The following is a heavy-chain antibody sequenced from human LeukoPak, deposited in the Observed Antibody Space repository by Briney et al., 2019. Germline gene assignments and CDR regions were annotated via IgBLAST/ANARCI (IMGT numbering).Heavy chain of an antibody. CDR2: LNPNNGDT. V-gene: IGHV1-2*06. CDR3: ARDLSSTSNWEFDY. CDR1: GYTFIDYF. D-gene: IGHD7-27*01. J-gene: IGHJ4*02. Sequence: GASVKVSCKPSGYTFIDYFIHWVRQAPGQGLEWMGRLNPNNGDTYYAQDFQGRVTMTRDTSISTAYMELSWLTSDDTAVYYCARDLSSTSNWEFDYWGQGTLVTVSS.